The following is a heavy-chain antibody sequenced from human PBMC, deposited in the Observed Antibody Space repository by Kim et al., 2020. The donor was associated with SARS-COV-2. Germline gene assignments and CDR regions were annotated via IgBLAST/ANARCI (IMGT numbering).Heavy chain of an antibody. CDR2: IIPIFDMT. CDR1: GGTFTSYA. D-gene: IGHD6-19*01. V-gene: IGHV1-69*04. CDR3: GWGYSSGPLFLDV. Sequence: SVKVSCKASGGTFTSYAVSWVRQAPGQGLEWMGRIIPIFDMTNYEQKFQGRVTITADKSTGTAFMELSSLRSEDTAVYYCGWGYSSGPLFLDVWGQGTTVTVSS. J-gene: IGHJ6*02.